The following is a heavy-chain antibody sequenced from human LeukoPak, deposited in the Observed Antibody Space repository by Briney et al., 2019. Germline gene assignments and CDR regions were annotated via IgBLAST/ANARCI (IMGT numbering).Heavy chain of an antibody. CDR3: ARVGDVPPAMSYYMDV. J-gene: IGHJ6*03. D-gene: IGHD2-2*01. Sequence: SETLSLTCAVYGGSFSGYYWSWIRQPPGKGLEWIGEINHSGSTNYNPSLKSRVTISVDTSKNQFSLKLSSVTAADTAVYYCARVGDVPPAMSYYMDVWGKGTTVTISS. CDR2: INHSGST. CDR1: GGSFSGYY. V-gene: IGHV4-34*01.